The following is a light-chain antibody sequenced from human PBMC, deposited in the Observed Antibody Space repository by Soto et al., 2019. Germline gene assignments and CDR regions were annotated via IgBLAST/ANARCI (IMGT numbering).Light chain of an antibody. CDR1: QSVARNL. J-gene: IGKJ2*01. CDR2: DAI. V-gene: IGKV3-20*01. CDR3: HQYASSPLT. Sequence: EIGLTQSPGTLSLSPGERATLSCRASQSVARNLLAWFQQRPGQPPRLLIYDAIGRATGIPDRFSGSGSATDFTLTINRLEPEDFAVYYCHQYASSPLTFGQGTKLGIK.